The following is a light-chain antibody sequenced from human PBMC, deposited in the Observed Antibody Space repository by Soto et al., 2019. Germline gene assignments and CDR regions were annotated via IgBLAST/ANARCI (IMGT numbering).Light chain of an antibody. CDR1: QSVRSN. V-gene: IGKV3-15*01. CDR3: QQGSNWPPLT. Sequence: EIVMTQSPATLSVSPGEGASLSCRASQSVRSNLAWYQQKPGQAPRLLIFGASTRATGIPARFSGRGSGTDFTLTISSLEPEDFALYYCQQGSNWPPLTFGGGTKVDIK. CDR2: GAS. J-gene: IGKJ4*01.